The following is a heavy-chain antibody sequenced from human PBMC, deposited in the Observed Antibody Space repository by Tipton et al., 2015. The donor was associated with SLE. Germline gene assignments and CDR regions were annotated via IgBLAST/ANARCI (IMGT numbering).Heavy chain of an antibody. CDR3: ARGPGIERNYYYYYYMDV. V-gene: IGHV4-4*02. CDR2: IYHSGFT. D-gene: IGHD3-10*01. J-gene: IGHJ6*03. CDR1: GGSINSTNW. Sequence: GLVKPSGTLSLTCVVSGGSINSTNWWSWVRQSPGKGLEWIGEIYHSGFTNYNPSLKSRVSISVDKSKNQVSLKLGSVTAADTAMYYCARGPGIERNYYYYYYMDVWGKGTTVTVSS.